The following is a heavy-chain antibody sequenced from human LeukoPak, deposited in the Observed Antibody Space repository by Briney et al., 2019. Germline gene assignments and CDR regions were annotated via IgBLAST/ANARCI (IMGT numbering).Heavy chain of an antibody. V-gene: IGHV3-21*01. CDR2: ISSSSYI. CDR3: ARDGNRLYYYGMDV. CDR1: GFTFSSYS. Sequence: GGSLRLSCAASGFTFSSYSMNWVRQAPGKGLEWVSSISSSSYIYYADSVKGRFTISRDNAKNSLYLQMNSLRAEDTAVYYCARDGNRLYYYGMDVWGQGTTVTVSS. J-gene: IGHJ6*02. D-gene: IGHD1-14*01.